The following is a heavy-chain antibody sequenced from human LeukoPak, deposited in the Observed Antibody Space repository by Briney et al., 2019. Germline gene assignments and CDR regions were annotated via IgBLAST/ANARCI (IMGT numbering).Heavy chain of an antibody. CDR3: ARESGSWYYFDY. J-gene: IGHJ4*02. D-gene: IGHD6-13*01. V-gene: IGHV3-7*01. Sequence: GGSLRLSCAASGSTFSSYWMSWVRQAPGKGLEWVANIKQDGSEKYYVDSVKGRFTISRDNAKNSLYLQMNSLRAEDTAVYYCARESGSWYYFDYWGQGTLVTVSS. CDR1: GSTFSSYW. CDR2: IKQDGSEK.